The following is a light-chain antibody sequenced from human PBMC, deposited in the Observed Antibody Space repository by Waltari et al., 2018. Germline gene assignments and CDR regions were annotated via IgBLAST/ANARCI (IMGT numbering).Light chain of an antibody. CDR1: QNIRTY. J-gene: IGKJ1*01. V-gene: IGKV1-39*01. CDR3: QQSFSSPWT. CDR2: GAS. Sequence: DIQMTQSPSSLSASVGDTVTVTCRASQNIRTYLNWYQQKTAKAPRLRIYGASTLQRGVPSRFRGSASGTEFTLTVTNLQPDDFATYFCQQSFSSPWTFGQGTTVNI.